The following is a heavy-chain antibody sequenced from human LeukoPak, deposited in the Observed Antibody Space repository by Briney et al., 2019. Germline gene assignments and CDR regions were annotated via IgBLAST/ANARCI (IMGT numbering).Heavy chain of an antibody. D-gene: IGHD3-10*01. CDR1: GYTFTSYG. CDR2: ISAYNGNT. CDR3: ARWERLLWFGESGLGGDY. V-gene: IGHV1-18*01. J-gene: IGHJ4*02. Sequence: GASVKVSCKASGYTFTSYGISWVRQAPGQGLEWMGWISAYNGNTNYAQKLQGRVTMTTDTSTSTAYMELRSLRSDDTAVYYCARWERLLWFGESGLGGDYWGQGTLVTVSS.